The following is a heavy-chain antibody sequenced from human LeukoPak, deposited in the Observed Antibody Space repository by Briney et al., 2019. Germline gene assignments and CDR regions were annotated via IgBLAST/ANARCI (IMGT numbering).Heavy chain of an antibody. CDR3: ARRLGVADDFDI. D-gene: IGHD2-15*01. J-gene: IGHJ3*02. CDR2: IYYSGST. CDR1: GGSISSSSYY. Sequence: SETLSLTCTVSGGSISSSSYYWGWIRQPPGKGLEWIGSIYYSGSTYYNPSLKSRVTISVDTSKNQFSLKLSSVTAADTAVYYCARRLGVADDFDIWGQGTMVTVSS. V-gene: IGHV4-39*01.